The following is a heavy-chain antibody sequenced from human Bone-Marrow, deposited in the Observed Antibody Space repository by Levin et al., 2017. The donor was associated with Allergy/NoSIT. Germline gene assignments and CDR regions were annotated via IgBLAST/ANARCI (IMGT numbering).Heavy chain of an antibody. CDR3: ARGIIGDVRVAHKEAFDI. CDR2: ISSSGSDM. V-gene: IGHV3-21*01. Sequence: GGSLRLSCDASGFTFSSYGIIWVRQAPGKGLEWVSSISSSGSDMYYVDSVKGRFTISRDNAKNSLTLQMNSLRAEDTAVYYCARGIIGDVRVAHKEAFDIWGQGTMVSVAS. J-gene: IGHJ3*02. D-gene: IGHD2-8*02. CDR1: GFTFSSYG.